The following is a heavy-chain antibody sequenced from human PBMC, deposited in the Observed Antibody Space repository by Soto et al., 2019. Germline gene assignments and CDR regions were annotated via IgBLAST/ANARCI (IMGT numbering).Heavy chain of an antibody. CDR2: TYYRSKWYN. V-gene: IGHV6-1*01. J-gene: IGHJ6*02. D-gene: IGHD3-10*01. CDR3: ARHRGGYGMDV. Sequence: SQTLSLTCVISGDSVSSNSAAWTWIRQSPSRGLEWLGRTYYRSKWYNDYAVSVKSRITINPDTSKNQFSLQLNSVAPEDTAVYYCARHRGGYGMDVWGQGTTVTVSS. CDR1: GDSVSSNSAA.